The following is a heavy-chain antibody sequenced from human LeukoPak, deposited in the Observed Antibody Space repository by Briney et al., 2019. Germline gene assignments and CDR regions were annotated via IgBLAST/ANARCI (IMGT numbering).Heavy chain of an antibody. D-gene: IGHD1-26*01. CDR2: IYTSGST. Sequence: KSSETLSLTCAVYGGSFSGYYWSWIRQPAGKGLEWIGRIYTSGSTNYNPSLKSRVTMSVDTSKNQFSLKLSSVTAADTAVYYCARAPLTVGYYYMDVWGKGTTVTISS. CDR1: GGSFSGYY. CDR3: ARAPLTVGYYYMDV. V-gene: IGHV4-59*10. J-gene: IGHJ6*03.